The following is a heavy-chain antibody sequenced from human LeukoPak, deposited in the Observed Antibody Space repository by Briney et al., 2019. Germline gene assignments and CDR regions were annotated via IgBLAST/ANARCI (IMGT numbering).Heavy chain of an antibody. V-gene: IGHV1-24*01. CDR3: ATLSWAEVVVPAAIGYYYYYMDV. D-gene: IGHD2-2*02. CDR1: GYTLTELS. J-gene: IGHJ6*03. Sequence: GASVKVSCKVSGYTLTELSMHWVRQAPGKGLERMGGFDPEDGETIYAQKFQGRVTMTEDTSTDTAYMELSSLRSEDTAVYYCATLSWAEVVVPAAIGYYYYYMDVWGKGTTVTVSS. CDR2: FDPEDGET.